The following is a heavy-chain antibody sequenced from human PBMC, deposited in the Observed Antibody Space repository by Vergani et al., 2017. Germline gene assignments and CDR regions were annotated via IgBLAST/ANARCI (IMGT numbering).Heavy chain of an antibody. CDR2: ISVHNGNT. D-gene: IGHD2-2*01. CDR1: GYTFSNYG. Sequence: QVHLVQSGAEVKKPGASVKVSCKASGYTFSNYGITWVRQAPGQGLEWMGWISVHNGNTNYAQKVQGRVTMTTDTATSTAYMELRSLRSDDTAVYYCAIDPGLVGYCTRTSCLFDYWGQGTLVTVSS. CDR3: AIDPGLVGYCTRTSCLFDY. V-gene: IGHV1-18*01. J-gene: IGHJ4*02.